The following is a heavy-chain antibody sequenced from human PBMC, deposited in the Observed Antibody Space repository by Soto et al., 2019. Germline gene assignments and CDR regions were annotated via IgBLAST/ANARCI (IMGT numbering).Heavy chain of an antibody. J-gene: IGHJ1*01. CDR2: IYHSGST. Sequence: SETLSLTCAVSGYSISSAYYWGWIRQPPGNGLECIGSIYHSGSTYYNPSLKSRVTISVDTSKNQFSLKLSSVTAADTAVYYCARTTAGSEYFQHWGQGTLVTVS. CDR3: ARTTAGSEYFQH. CDR1: GYSISSAYY. V-gene: IGHV4-38-2*01. D-gene: IGHD4-17*01.